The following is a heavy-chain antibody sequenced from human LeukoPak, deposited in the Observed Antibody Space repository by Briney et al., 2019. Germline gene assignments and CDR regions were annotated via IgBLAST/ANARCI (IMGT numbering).Heavy chain of an antibody. CDR2: ISYDGSNK. V-gene: IGHV3-30*18. Sequence: PGGSLRLSCAASGFTFSSYGMHWVRQAPGKGLEWVAVISYDGSNKYYADSVKGRFTISRDNSKNTLYLQMNSLRAEDTAVYYCAKLGYCSSTSCPTPIFDYWGQGTLVTVSS. CDR1: GFTFSSYG. J-gene: IGHJ4*02. CDR3: AKLGYCSSTSCPTPIFDY. D-gene: IGHD2-2*01.